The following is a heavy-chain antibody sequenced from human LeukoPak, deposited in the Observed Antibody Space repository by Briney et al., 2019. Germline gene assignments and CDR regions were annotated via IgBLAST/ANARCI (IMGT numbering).Heavy chain of an antibody. Sequence: SETLSLTCTVSGGSISSGGYYWSWIRQHPGKGLEWIGYIYYSGSTYYNPSLKSRVTISVDTSKNQFSLKLSSVTAADTAVYYCASGGDPLTRYFQHWGQGTLVTVSS. CDR2: IYYSGST. D-gene: IGHD2-21*02. CDR1: GGSISSGGYY. J-gene: IGHJ1*01. V-gene: IGHV4-31*03. CDR3: ASGGDPLTRYFQH.